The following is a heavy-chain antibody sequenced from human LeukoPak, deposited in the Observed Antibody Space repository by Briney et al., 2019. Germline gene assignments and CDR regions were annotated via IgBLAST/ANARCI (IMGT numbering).Heavy chain of an antibody. CDR1: EFTLRSYS. CDR2: ISTSSTYI. Sequence: PGGSLRLSCAASEFTLRSYSMHWVRQAPGKGLEWVSYISTSSTYIYYADSVKGRFSISRDNAQNSLYLHMDSLRAEDTAVYYCARDAQRGFDYSNSLKYWGHGTLVTVSS. D-gene: IGHD4-11*01. J-gene: IGHJ4*01. CDR3: ARDAQRGFDYSNSLKY. V-gene: IGHV3-21*01.